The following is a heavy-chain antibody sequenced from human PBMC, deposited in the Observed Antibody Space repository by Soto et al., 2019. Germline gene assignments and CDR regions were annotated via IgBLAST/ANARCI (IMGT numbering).Heavy chain of an antibody. D-gene: IGHD2-2*01. CDR1: GGSISNNNYF. Sequence: QVQLQESGPGLVKPSQTLSLTCTVSGGSISNNNYFWSWIRQHPGKGLEWIGYIHYTGSAYYNPPLRGLVTIVLDSTKNQFSMKLSSVTAADTSMYYCAREVNVPADADAFDIWGQGTMVTVSS. V-gene: IGHV4-31*01. CDR2: IHYTGSA. J-gene: IGHJ3*02. CDR3: AREVNVPADADAFDI.